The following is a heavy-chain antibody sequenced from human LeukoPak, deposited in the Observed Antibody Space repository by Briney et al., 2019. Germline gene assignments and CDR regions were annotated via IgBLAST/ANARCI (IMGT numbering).Heavy chain of an antibody. Sequence: ASVKVSCKASGYTFTGYYMHWVRQAPGQGLEWMGWINPNSGGTNYAQKFQGRVTMTRDTSISTAYMELSRLRSDDTAVYFCARTRYYDSSAYLYYFDFWGQGSLVTVSS. D-gene: IGHD3-22*01. CDR3: ARTRYYDSSAYLYYFDF. J-gene: IGHJ4*02. CDR1: GYTFTGYY. CDR2: INPNSGGT. V-gene: IGHV1-2*02.